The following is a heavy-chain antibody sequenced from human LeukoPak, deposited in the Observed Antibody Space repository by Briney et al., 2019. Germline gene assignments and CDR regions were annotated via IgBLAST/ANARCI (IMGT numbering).Heavy chain of an antibody. Sequence: SGTLSLTCAVSGGSISSSNWWSWVRQPPGKGLEWIGEIYHSGSTNYNPSLKSRVTILVDKSKNQFSLKLSAVTAADTAVYYCARGRYRITMVRGVPSGYMDVWGKGTTVTVSS. V-gene: IGHV4-4*02. D-gene: IGHD3-10*01. CDR1: GGSISSSNW. J-gene: IGHJ6*03. CDR2: IYHSGST. CDR3: ARGRYRITMVRGVPSGYMDV.